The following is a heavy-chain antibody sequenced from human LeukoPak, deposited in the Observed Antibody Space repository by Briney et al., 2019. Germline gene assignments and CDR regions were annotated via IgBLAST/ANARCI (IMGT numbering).Heavy chain of an antibody. CDR3: ARRSRYSSSWFDY. V-gene: IGHV4-34*01. Sequence: SETLSLTCAVYGGSFSGYYWSWIRQPPGKGLEWIGEINHSGSTNYNPSLKSRVTISVDTSKNQFSLRLSSVTAADTAVYYCARRSRYSSSWFDYWGQGTLVTVSS. D-gene: IGHD6-13*01. J-gene: IGHJ4*02. CDR2: INHSGST. CDR1: GGSFSGYY.